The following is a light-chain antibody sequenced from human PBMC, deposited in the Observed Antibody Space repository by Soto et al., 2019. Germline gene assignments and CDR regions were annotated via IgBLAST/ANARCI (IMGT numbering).Light chain of an antibody. Sequence: EIVLTQSPATLSAYPGARAHLSCRASESVLDYLAWFQQSPGQSPRLLIYGASTRATGVPDRFSGSGSGTEFTLTISSLQSEDFAVYFCQHYNNWPWTFGQGTKWIS. J-gene: IGKJ1*01. CDR3: QHYNNWPWT. CDR2: GAS. V-gene: IGKV3-15*01. CDR1: ESVLDY.